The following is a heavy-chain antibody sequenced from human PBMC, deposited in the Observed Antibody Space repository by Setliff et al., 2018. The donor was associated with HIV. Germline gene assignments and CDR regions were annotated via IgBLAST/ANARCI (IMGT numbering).Heavy chain of an antibody. Sequence: SETLSLTCTVSGGSISNHYWGWIRQPPGKGLEFIGNIHYSGSTDYNPSIKSRVTMSVDMSKNQFSLKLTSVTAADTAVYYCARGDPFTDFDSWGQGTLVTVS. CDR3: ARGDPFTDFDS. V-gene: IGHV4-59*08. CDR2: IHYSGST. CDR1: GGSISNHY. D-gene: IGHD3-16*01. J-gene: IGHJ4*02.